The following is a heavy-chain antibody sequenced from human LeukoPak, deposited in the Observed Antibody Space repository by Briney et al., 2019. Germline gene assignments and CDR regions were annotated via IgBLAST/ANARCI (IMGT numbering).Heavy chain of an antibody. CDR2: VSGGGDIT. J-gene: IGHJ4*02. V-gene: IGHV3-23*01. CDR3: ARNFDY. Sequence: HAGTSLRLSCAASGFTFRNYALSWVRQAPGKGLEWVSAVSGGGDITHYADSVKGRFTISRDNSKNTLYLQMNSLSADDTAIYYCARNFDYWGQGTLVTVSS. CDR1: GFTFRNYA.